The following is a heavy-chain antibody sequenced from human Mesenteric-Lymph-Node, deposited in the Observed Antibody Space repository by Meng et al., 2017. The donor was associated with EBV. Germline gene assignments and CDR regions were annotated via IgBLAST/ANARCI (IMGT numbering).Heavy chain of an antibody. J-gene: IGHJ4*02. D-gene: IGHD3-10*01. V-gene: IGHV4-39*01. CDR1: SDSISSTSYH. Sequence: LTLQESGPGLVRSSGTLSLICTVSSDSISSTSYHWGWIRQPPGKGLEWIGSIYYSGTTYFNPSLESRVSISVDTSKKQFSLRLTSVTAADTAVYYCARQYGSSFDYWGQGTLVTVSS. CDR2: IYYSGTT. CDR3: ARQYGSSFDY.